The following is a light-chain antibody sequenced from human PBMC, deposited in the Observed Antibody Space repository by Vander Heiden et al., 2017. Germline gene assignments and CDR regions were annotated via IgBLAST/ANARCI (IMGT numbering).Light chain of an antibody. CDR1: QSVTSSS. V-gene: IGKV3-20*01. CDR2: GAS. Sequence: EIVLTQSPGTLSLSPGERATLSCRASQSVTSSSLAWFQQKPGQAPRLLIYGASTRATGTPDKFSGSGSGTDYTLKISGLESEDFAVYYCQQYGSSPITFGQGTRLEIK. J-gene: IGKJ5*01. CDR3: QQYGSSPIT.